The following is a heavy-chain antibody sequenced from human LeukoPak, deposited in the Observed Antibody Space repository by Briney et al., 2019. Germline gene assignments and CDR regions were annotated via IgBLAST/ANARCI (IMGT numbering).Heavy chain of an antibody. CDR3: ATFRGDGYNLGFDN. D-gene: IGHD5-24*01. CDR1: GFTFSGYA. J-gene: IGHJ4*02. CDR2: ISVTGDYT. V-gene: IGHV3-23*01. Sequence: PGGSLRLSCADSGFTFSGYAVSWVRQPPGKGLEWVLGISVTGDYTHYADSVKGRFSVSRDNSKNTLYLHMNSLTVEDTAVHFCATFRGDGYNLGFDNWGQGTLVTVSS.